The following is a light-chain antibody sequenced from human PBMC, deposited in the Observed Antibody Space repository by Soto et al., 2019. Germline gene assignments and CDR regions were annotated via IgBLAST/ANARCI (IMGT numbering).Light chain of an antibody. CDR2: AAS. V-gene: IGKV1-39*01. Sequence: DIQMTQSPSSLSASVGDRVTITCSASQSLSSYLNWYQQKPGKAPKLLIYAASSLHSGVPSRFSGSGSGTDFTLTISSLQPEDFATYYCQQSYSTPFTFGPGTKVDIK. CDR3: QQSYSTPFT. J-gene: IGKJ3*01. CDR1: QSLSSY.